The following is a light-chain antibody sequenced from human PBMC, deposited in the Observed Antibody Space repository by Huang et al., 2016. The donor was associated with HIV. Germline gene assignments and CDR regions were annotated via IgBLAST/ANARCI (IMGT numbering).Light chain of an antibody. Sequence: EIVMTQSPATLPVSPGERATLSCRASESVSSNLAWYQQKPGQAPRLLIYGASTRATGIPARFSGSGSGTEFTLTISSLQSEDFAVYYCQQYNQWPPLTFGGGTKV. V-gene: IGKV3-15*01. CDR1: ESVSSN. CDR3: QQYNQWPPLT. J-gene: IGKJ4*01. CDR2: GAS.